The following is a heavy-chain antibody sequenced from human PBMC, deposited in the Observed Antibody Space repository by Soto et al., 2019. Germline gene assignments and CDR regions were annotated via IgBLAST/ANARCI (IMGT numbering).Heavy chain of an antibody. D-gene: IGHD2-2*01. CDR1: TGSINGYY. CDR3: VRGKRDSTSCLDV. Sequence: PSETLSLTCRVSTGSINGYYWNWIRQSPGKGLEWIAFIYSSGSTNYNPSLKSRATISVDRSKNQVSLKLTSVTAADTAVYYCVRGKRDSTSCLDVWGQGTTVTVSS. J-gene: IGHJ6*02. CDR2: IYSSGST. V-gene: IGHV4-59*01.